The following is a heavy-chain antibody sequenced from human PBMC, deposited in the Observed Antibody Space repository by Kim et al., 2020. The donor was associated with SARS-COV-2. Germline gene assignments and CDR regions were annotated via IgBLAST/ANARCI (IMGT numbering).Heavy chain of an antibody. Sequence: YADTVKGRVTIARENSNNTLYLQMNSLRSEDTALYYCSKGGSWSWSFFDFWGQGTLVTVSS. CDR3: SKGGSWSWSFFDF. J-gene: IGHJ4*02. V-gene: IGHV3-30*02. D-gene: IGHD6-13*01.